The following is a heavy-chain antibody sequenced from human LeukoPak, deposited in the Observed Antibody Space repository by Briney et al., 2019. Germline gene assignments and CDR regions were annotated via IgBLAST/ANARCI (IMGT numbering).Heavy chain of an antibody. V-gene: IGHV3-73*01. CDR2: IRSKANGYAT. J-gene: IGHJ3*02. Sequence: TGGSLKLSCAASGFSFSGSAMHWVRQASGKGLEWLGRIRSKANGYATAYAASVKGRFTILRDDSKNMAYLQMSSLKTEDTAVYYCARPYCSSTTCYEYSAFDIWAKGQWSPSLQ. CDR1: GFSFSGSA. CDR3: ARPYCSSTTCYEYSAFDI. D-gene: IGHD2-2*01.